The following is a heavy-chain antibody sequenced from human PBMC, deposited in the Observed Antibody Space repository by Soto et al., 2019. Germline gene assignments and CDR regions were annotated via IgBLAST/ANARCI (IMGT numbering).Heavy chain of an antibody. V-gene: IGHV4-61*01. D-gene: IGHD2-15*01. CDR1: GGSISSSSYY. CDR2: IYYSGST. Sequence: LSLTCTVSGGSISSSSYYWSWIRQPPGKGLEWIGYIYYSGSTNYNPSLKSRVTISVDTSKNQFSLKLSSVTAADTAVYYCARGLGYCSGGSCYWFDPWGQGTLVTVSS. CDR3: ARGLGYCSGGSCYWFDP. J-gene: IGHJ5*02.